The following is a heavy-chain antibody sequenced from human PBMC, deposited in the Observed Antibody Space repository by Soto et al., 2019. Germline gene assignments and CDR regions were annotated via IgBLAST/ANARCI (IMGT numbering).Heavy chain of an antibody. J-gene: IGHJ6*02. V-gene: IGHV4-34*01. CDR3: ARPRNQLLSYMDV. Sequence: SETLCLTCAVYGGSFSGYYWSWIRQPPGKWLEWIGEINHSGSTNYNPSLKSRVTISVDTSKNQFSLKLSSVTAADTAVYYCARPRNQLLSYMDVWGQGTTVTVSS. D-gene: IGHD2-2*01. CDR2: INHSGST. CDR1: GGSFSGYY.